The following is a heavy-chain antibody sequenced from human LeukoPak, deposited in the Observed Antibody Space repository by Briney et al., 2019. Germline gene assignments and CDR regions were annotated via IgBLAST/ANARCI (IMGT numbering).Heavy chain of an antibody. CDR1: GVTFSGSA. V-gene: IGHV3-73*01. J-gene: IGHJ6*02. D-gene: IGHD4-11*01. Sequence: PGGSLRLSCAASGVTFSGSAMHWVRQASGKGLEWVCRIRSKANSYATAYAASVKGRFTISRDDSKNTAYLQMNSLKTEDTAVYYCTRPGNYDSIYYYYGMDVWGQGTTVTVS. CDR2: IRSKANSYAT. CDR3: TRPGNYDSIYYYYGMDV.